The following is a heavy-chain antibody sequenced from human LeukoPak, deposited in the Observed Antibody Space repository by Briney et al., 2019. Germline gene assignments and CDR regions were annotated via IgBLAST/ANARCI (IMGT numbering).Heavy chain of an antibody. CDR2: INYSGTT. CDR3: ARLSIVGATSSYYMDV. CDR1: GGSFSGYY. V-gene: IGHV4-34*01. D-gene: IGHD1-26*01. Sequence: SDTLSLTCAVNGGSFSGYYWGWIRQPPGKGLEWIGSINYSGTTYYNPSLKSRVTISVDTSKNQFSLRLSSVTVADTAVYYCARLSIVGATSSYYMDVWGKGTTVTVSS. J-gene: IGHJ6*03.